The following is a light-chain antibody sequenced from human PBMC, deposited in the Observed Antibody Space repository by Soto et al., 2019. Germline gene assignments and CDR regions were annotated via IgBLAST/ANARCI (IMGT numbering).Light chain of an antibody. CDR3: QQYNNLIT. Sequence: DIQTPQYPSSLSASVGDSVTITCRTSDNIAKYLNWYQQKPGKAPKLLIHDASNLNAGVPSRFSGSGSGTHFSFTISSLQPEDIATYYCQQYNNLITFGQGTRLEIK. J-gene: IGKJ5*01. CDR2: DAS. CDR1: DNIAKY. V-gene: IGKV1-33*01.